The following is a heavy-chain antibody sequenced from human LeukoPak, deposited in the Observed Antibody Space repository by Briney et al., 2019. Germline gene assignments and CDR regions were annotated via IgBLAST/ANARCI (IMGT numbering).Heavy chain of an antibody. Sequence: SETLSLTCTVSGGSISSYYRSWIRQPPGKGLEWIGYIYYSGSTNYNPSLKSRVTISVDTSKNQFSLKLSSVTAADTAVYYCARAPRYYDILTGYYIDKIDYWGQGTLVTVSS. CDR2: IYYSGST. J-gene: IGHJ4*02. CDR1: GGSISSYY. V-gene: IGHV4-59*01. D-gene: IGHD3-9*01. CDR3: ARAPRYYDILTGYYIDKIDY.